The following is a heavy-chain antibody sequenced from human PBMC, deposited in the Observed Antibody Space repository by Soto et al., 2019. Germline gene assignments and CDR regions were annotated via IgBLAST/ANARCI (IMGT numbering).Heavy chain of an antibody. CDR2: IYYSGST. CDR3: ARGGSSFVYCGGDCQHDY. D-gene: IGHD2-21*02. J-gene: IGHJ4*02. V-gene: IGHV4-30-4*01. Sequence: SETLSLTCTVSGGSISSGDYYWSWIRQPPGKGLEWIGYIYYSGSTYYNPSPKSRVTISVDTSKNQFSLKLSSVTAADTAVYYCARGGSSFVYCGGDCQHDYWGQGTLVTVSS. CDR1: GGSISSGDYY.